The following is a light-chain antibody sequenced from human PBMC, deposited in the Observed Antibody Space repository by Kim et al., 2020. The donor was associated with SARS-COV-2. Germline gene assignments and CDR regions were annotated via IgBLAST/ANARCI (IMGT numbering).Light chain of an antibody. Sequence: SPGKRATVSCRASQSVNNNYLAWYQQKPGQAPRLLIYGASSSATGIPDRFSGSGSETDFILTISRLDPEDFAVYYCQHYDASPLTFGGGTKVEIK. CDR3: QHYDASPLT. CDR1: QSVNNNY. CDR2: GAS. V-gene: IGKV3-20*01. J-gene: IGKJ4*01.